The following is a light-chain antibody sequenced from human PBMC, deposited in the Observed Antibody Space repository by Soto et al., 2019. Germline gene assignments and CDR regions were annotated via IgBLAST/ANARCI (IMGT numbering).Light chain of an antibody. CDR2: DSS. CDR3: QQRKNWPPIT. V-gene: IGKV3-11*01. J-gene: IGKJ5*01. CDR1: QNVDKF. Sequence: EIELTQSPATLSLSQGETATLSCRASQNVDKFLAWYQQRPGQPPRLLIFDSSNRATGVPVRFSGSGSGTVFTLTIGSLEPEDSAVYYCQQRKNWPPITFGQGTRLE.